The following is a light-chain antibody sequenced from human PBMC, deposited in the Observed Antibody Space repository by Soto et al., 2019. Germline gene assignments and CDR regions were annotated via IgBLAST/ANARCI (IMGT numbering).Light chain of an antibody. Sequence: QSALXQPASVSGSPGQSITISCTGTSSDVGGNKYVSWYQQHPGKAPKLIIYDVSNRASGVSDRFSGSKSGNTASLTISGLQAEDEADYYCSSYTSTTSSTVFGPGTKVTVL. J-gene: IGLJ1*01. CDR1: SSDVGGNKY. V-gene: IGLV2-14*01. CDR2: DVS. CDR3: SSYTSTTSSTV.